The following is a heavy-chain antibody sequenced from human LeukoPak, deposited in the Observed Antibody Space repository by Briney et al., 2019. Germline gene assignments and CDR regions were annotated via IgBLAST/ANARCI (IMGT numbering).Heavy chain of an antibody. Sequence: GGSLRLSCSASGFTFKKYAMHWVRQAPGKGLEYVSAINSNGGRTYYADSVKGRFTISRDNSKNTLFLQMSSLRVEDTAVYYCVKDLYYAISGYYSGAFDYWGQGTLVTVSS. CDR1: GFTFKKYA. J-gene: IGHJ4*02. CDR2: INSNGGRT. V-gene: IGHV3-64D*06. D-gene: IGHD3-22*01. CDR3: VKDLYYAISGYYSGAFDY.